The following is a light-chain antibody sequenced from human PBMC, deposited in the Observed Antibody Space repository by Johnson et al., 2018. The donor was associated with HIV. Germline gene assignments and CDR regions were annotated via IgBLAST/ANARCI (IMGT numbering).Light chain of an antibody. J-gene: IGLJ1*01. CDR2: DNN. V-gene: IGLV1-51*01. CDR1: SSNIGNNY. CDR3: GTWDNSLSAYV. Sequence: QSVLTQPPSVSAAPGQKVTISCSGSSSNIGNNYVSWYQQLPGTAPKLLIYDNNKRPSGIPDRFSGSKSGTSATLGISGLQTGDEADYYCGTWDNSLSAYVFGTVTKGTVL.